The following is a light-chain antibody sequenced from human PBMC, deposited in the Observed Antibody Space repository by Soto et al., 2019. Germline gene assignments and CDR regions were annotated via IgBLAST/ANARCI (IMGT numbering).Light chain of an antibody. V-gene: IGLV2-23*01. CDR3: CSYARSSTNV. CDR2: EGS. CDR1: SSDVGSYNL. J-gene: IGLJ1*01. Sequence: QSALTQPASVSGSPGQSITISSTGTSSDVGSYNLVSWYQQHPGKAPKLMIYEGSKRPSGVSNRFSGSKSGNTASLTISGLQAEDEADYYFCSYARSSTNVFGTGTKLTVL.